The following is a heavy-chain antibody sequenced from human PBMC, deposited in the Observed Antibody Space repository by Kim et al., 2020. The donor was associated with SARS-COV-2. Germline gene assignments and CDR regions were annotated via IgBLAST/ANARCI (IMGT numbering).Heavy chain of an antibody. CDR3: ARTPSGSGTPGDY. D-gene: IGHD3-10*01. Sequence: GGSLRLSCAASGFTFSDYYMSWIRQAPGKGLEWLSYISGSSSVTVYADSVKGRFTISRDNAKNSLYLQMDSLRAEDTAFYYCARTPSGSGTPGDYWGQGT. V-gene: IGHV3-11*03. CDR2: ISGSSSVT. CDR1: GFTFSDYY. J-gene: IGHJ4*02.